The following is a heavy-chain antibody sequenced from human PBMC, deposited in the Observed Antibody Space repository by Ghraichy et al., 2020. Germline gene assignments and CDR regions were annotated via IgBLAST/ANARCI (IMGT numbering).Heavy chain of an antibody. Sequence: GGSLRLSCAASGFTFSSYAMSWVRQAPGKGLEWVSAISGSGGSTYYADSVKGRFTISRDNSKNTLYLQMNSLRADDTAVYYCAKAPKPYYYDSSGYPGWYFDYWGQGTLVTVSS. CDR1: GFTFSSYA. D-gene: IGHD3-22*01. CDR3: AKAPKPYYYDSSGYPGWYFDY. J-gene: IGHJ4*02. CDR2: ISGSGGST. V-gene: IGHV3-23*01.